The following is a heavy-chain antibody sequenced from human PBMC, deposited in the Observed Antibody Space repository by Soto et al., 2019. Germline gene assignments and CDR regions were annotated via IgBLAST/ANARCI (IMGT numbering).Heavy chain of an antibody. CDR2: IIPILGTA. CDR3: ARDKVAGTSWFDP. J-gene: IGHJ5*02. V-gene: IGHV1-69*08. D-gene: IGHD1-1*01. Sequence: ASVKVSCKASGGTFSSYTISWVRQAPGQGLEWMGRIIPILGTANYAQKFQGRVTITADESTSTAYMELSSLRSEDTAVYYCARDKVAGTSWFDPWGQGTLVNVSS. CDR1: GGTFSSYT.